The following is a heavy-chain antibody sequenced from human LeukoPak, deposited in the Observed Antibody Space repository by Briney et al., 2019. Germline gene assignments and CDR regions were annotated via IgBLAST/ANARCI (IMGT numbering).Heavy chain of an antibody. J-gene: IGHJ3*02. CDR2: IRYDGSNK. V-gene: IGHV3-30*02. CDR1: GFTFSSYG. CDR3: AKSILYYDYVWGSYRDDAFDI. Sequence: GGSLRLSCAASGFTFSSYGMHWVRQAPGKGLEWVAFIRYDGSNKYYADSVKGRFTISRDNSKNTLYLQMNSLRAEDTAVYYCAKSILYYDYVWGSYRDDAFDIWGQGTMVTVSS. D-gene: IGHD3-16*02.